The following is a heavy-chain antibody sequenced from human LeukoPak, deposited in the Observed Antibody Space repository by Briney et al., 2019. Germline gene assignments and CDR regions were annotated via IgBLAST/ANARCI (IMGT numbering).Heavy chain of an antibody. V-gene: IGHV3-7*02. CDR2: IKQDASDK. CDR3: ARAGVVVTALIRHPRGGFDY. Sequence: PGGSLRLSCAASGFTFSDRWMSWVRQAPGKGLEWVANIKQDASDKYYVGSVKGRFTISRDNAKNSLYLQMNSLRAEDTAVYYCARAGVVVTALIRHPRGGFDYWGQGTLVTVSS. D-gene: IGHD2-21*02. J-gene: IGHJ4*02. CDR1: GFTFSDRW.